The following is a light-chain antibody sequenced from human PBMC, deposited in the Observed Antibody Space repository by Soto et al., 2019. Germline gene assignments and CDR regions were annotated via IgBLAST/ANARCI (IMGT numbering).Light chain of an antibody. J-gene: IGLJ3*02. V-gene: IGLV2-14*03. Sequence: QSALTQPASVSGSPGQSITISCTGTSSDVGGYNYVSWFQQHPGKAPKLKIYEVSNRPSGVSNRFSGSKSGYTASLTISELQAEDEADYYCTSFTSSNNWVFGGGTKLTVL. CDR2: EVS. CDR1: SSDVGGYNY. CDR3: TSFTSSNNWV.